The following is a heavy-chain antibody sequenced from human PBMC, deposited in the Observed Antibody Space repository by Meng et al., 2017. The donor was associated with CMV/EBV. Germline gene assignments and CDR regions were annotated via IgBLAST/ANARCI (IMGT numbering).Heavy chain of an antibody. J-gene: IGHJ6*02. CDR3: AKDEYSSSSGYYSGMDV. V-gene: IGHV3-30*02. CDR2: IRYDGSNK. D-gene: IGHD6-6*01. CDR1: GFTFSSYG. Sequence: GGSLRLSCAASGFTFSSYGMHWVRQAPGKGLEWVAFIRYDGSNKYYADSVKGRFTISRDNSKNTLYLQMNSLRAEDTAVYSCAKDEYSSSSGYYSGMDVWGQGTTVTVSS.